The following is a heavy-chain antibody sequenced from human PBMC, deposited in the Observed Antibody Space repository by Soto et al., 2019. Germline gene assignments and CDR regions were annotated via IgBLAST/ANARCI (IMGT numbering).Heavy chain of an antibody. CDR1: GGSISSSSYY. Sequence: SETLSLTCTVSGGSISSSSYYWGWIRQPPGKGLEWIGSIYYSGSTYYNPSLKSRVTISVDTSKNQFSLKLSSVTAADTAVYYCASNTHADFWSGVWGQGTLVTVSS. J-gene: IGHJ4*02. D-gene: IGHD3-3*01. CDR3: ASNTHADFWSGV. V-gene: IGHV4-39*01. CDR2: IYYSGST.